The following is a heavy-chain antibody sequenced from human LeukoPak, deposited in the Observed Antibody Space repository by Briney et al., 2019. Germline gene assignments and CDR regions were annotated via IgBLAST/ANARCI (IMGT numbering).Heavy chain of an antibody. CDR1: GGTFSSYA. V-gene: IGHV1-69*13. Sequence: ASVKVSCKASGGTFSSYAISWVRQAPGQGLEWMGGIIPIFGTANYAQKFQGRVTITADESTSIAYMELSSLRSEDTAVYYCASRRYGSGSYYPDTTYYYGMDVWGQGTAVTVSS. D-gene: IGHD3-10*01. CDR3: ASRRYGSGSYYPDTTYYYGMDV. J-gene: IGHJ6*02. CDR2: IIPIFGTA.